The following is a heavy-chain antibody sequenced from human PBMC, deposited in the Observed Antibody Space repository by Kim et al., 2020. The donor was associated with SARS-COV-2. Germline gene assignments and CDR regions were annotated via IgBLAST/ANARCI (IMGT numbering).Heavy chain of an antibody. J-gene: IGHJ6*02. D-gene: IGHD3-9*01. Sequence: SPSLKSRVTISVDLSKSQFSMRLSSVTAADTAVYYCASDRYFPDYYGMDVWGQGTTVTVSS. CDR3: ASDRYFPDYYGMDV. V-gene: IGHV4-39*07.